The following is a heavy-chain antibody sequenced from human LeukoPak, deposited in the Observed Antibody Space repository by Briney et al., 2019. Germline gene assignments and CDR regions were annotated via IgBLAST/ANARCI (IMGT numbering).Heavy chain of an antibody. J-gene: IGHJ4*02. D-gene: IGHD6-19*01. V-gene: IGHV3-9*01. Sequence: PGGSLRLSCAASGFTFDDYAMHWVRHAPGKGLEWVSGISWNSGSIGYADSVKGRFTISRDNAKNSLYLQMNSLRAEDTALYYCAKDTGMAVAPFDYWGQGTLVTVSS. CDR1: GFTFDDYA. CDR3: AKDTGMAVAPFDY. CDR2: ISWNSGSI.